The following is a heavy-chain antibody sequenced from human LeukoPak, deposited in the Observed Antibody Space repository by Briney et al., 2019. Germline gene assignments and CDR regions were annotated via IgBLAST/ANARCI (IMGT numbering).Heavy chain of an antibody. CDR3: ARGIEYYDILTGYSKGFDY. Sequence: SETLSLTCIVSGGSINSYYWSWIRQPPGKGLEWIGYIYYSGSTNYNPSLKSRVTISVDTSKNQFSLKLSSVTAADTAVYYCARGIEYYDILTGYSKGFDYWGQGTLVTVSS. CDR2: IYYSGST. CDR1: GGSINSYY. V-gene: IGHV4-59*01. D-gene: IGHD3-9*01. J-gene: IGHJ4*02.